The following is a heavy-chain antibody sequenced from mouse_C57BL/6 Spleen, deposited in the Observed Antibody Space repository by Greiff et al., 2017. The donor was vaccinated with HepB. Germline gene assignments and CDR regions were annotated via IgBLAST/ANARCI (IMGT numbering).Heavy chain of an antibody. Sequence: VQLQQSGPELVKPGASVKMSCKASGYTFTDYNMHWVKQSHGKSLEWIGYINPNNGGTSYNQKFKGKATLTVNKSSSTAYMELRSLTSEDSAVYHCARLYDGYYDYAMDYWGQGTSVTVSS. CDR2: INPNNGGT. CDR3: ARLYDGYYDYAMDY. J-gene: IGHJ4*01. V-gene: IGHV1-22*01. D-gene: IGHD2-3*01. CDR1: GYTFTDYN.